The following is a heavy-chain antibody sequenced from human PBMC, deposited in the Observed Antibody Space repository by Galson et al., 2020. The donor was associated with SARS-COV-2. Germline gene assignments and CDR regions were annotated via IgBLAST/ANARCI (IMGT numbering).Heavy chain of an antibody. D-gene: IGHD3-16*02. V-gene: IGHV1-18*01. CDR3: ARARLPLGELSLKPRRYIYHMDV. J-gene: IGHJ6*02. CDR1: DYTLRNYD. CDR2: ISGDSGNT. Sequence: GESLKISCKASDYTLRNYDITWVRQAPGQGLEWMGWISGDSGNTNFAQKFRGRATMTTDTSTDTAYMELRSLRSDDTAVYFCARARLPLGELSLKPRRYIYHMDVWGQGTTVTVSS.